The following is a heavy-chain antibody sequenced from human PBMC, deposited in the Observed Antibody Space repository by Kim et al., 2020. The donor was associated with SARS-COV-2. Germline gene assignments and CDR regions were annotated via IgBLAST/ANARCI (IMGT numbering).Heavy chain of an antibody. CDR3: AKDLSSGYETQGYGMDV. J-gene: IGHJ6*02. D-gene: IGHD3-22*01. V-gene: IGHV3-33*06. Sequence: GGSLRLSCAASGFTFSSYGMHWVRQAPGKGLEWVAVIWYDGSNKYYADSVKGRFTISRDNSKNTLYLQMNSLRAEDTAVYYCAKDLSSGYETQGYGMDVWGQGTTVTVSS. CDR1: GFTFSSYG. CDR2: IWYDGSNK.